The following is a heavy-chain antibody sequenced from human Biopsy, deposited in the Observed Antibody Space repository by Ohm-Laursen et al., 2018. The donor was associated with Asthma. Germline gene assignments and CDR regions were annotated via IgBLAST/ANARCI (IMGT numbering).Heavy chain of an antibody. CDR3: ARGDSSNWSHYYFDY. J-gene: IGHJ4*02. V-gene: IGHV3-53*01. CDR2: IYSGGTS. Sequence: SLRLSCAASGFAVSRDYMFWVRQAPGKGLEWVSVIYSGGTSHTADSVRGRFTISRDYSKNTLYLQMHSPRAEDTAVYYCARGDSSNWSHYYFDYWGQGTLVTVSS. CDR1: GFAVSRDY. D-gene: IGHD3-22*01.